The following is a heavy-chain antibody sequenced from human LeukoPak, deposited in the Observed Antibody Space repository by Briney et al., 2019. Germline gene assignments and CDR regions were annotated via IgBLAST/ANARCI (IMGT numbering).Heavy chain of an antibody. Sequence: GGSLRLSCAASGFTFSSYWMHWVHQAPGKGLVWVSRINTDGSSTTFADSVKGRFTISRDNAKNTLYLQMNSLRAEDTAVYYCARDPYSSGWYGWFDPWGQGTLVTVSS. CDR3: ARDPYSSGWYGWFDP. V-gene: IGHV3-74*01. J-gene: IGHJ5*02. D-gene: IGHD6-19*01. CDR2: INTDGSST. CDR1: GFTFSSYW.